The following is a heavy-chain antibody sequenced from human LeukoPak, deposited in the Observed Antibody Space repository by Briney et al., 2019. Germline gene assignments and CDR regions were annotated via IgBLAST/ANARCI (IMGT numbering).Heavy chain of an antibody. D-gene: IGHD7-27*01. Sequence: ASVKVSCKASGYTFTSYYMHWVRQAPGQGLEWMGWISAYNGNTNYAQKLQGRVTMTTDTSTSTAYMELRSLRSDDTAVYYCARGDLLPVNWGFDYWGQGTLVTVSS. CDR1: GYTFTSYY. J-gene: IGHJ4*02. CDR2: ISAYNGNT. CDR3: ARGDLLPVNWGFDY. V-gene: IGHV1-18*04.